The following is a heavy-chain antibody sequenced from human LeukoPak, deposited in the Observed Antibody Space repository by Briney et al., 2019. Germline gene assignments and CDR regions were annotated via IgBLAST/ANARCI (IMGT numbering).Heavy chain of an antibody. CDR1: GFPFSDFS. Sequence: GGSLRLSCATSGFPFSDFSMSWVRQAPGKGLEWISTTNSGGTSTYYAESMKGRFTISRDNSKNTLYLQMSSLRVEDTAVYYCAKQSYARSLGEGGPGTLVSVSS. J-gene: IGHJ4*02. V-gene: IGHV3-23*01. CDR2: TNSGGTST. CDR3: AKQSYARSLGE. D-gene: IGHD2-8*01.